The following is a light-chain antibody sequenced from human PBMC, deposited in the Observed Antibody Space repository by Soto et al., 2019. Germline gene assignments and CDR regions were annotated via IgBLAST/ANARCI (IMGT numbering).Light chain of an antibody. CDR2: DVS. CDR1: QSINNL. Sequence: DVQMTQSPSTLSASVGDRVTITCRASQSINNLLAWYQQKPGKAPKFLIYDVSTLESGVPSRFSGSGSGTEFTLTISSLQPEDFATYHCQEYKTWTFGQGTKVDIK. J-gene: IGKJ1*01. V-gene: IGKV1-5*01. CDR3: QEYKTWT.